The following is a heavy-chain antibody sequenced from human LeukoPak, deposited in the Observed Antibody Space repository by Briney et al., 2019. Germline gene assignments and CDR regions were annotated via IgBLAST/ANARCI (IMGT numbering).Heavy chain of an antibody. J-gene: IGHJ3*01. CDR1: GFTFDDYA. V-gene: IGHV3-9*01. CDR3: AKDGRYSYGDDAFDV. D-gene: IGHD5-18*01. Sequence: GGSLRLSCAASGFTFDDYAMHWVRHAPGKGLEWVSGISWNSGSIGYADSVKGRFTISRDNAKNSLYLQMNSLRAEDTALYYCAKDGRYSYGDDAFDVWGQGTMVTVSS. CDR2: ISWNSGSI.